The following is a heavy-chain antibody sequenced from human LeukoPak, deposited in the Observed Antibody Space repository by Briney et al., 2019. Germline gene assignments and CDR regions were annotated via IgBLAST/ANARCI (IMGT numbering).Heavy chain of an antibody. CDR1: GFTFSSYW. CDR2: INPGGSSI. D-gene: IGHD3-9*01. J-gene: IGHJ6*02. Sequence: PGRSLRLSCAASGFTFSSYWMHWVRQVPGKGLVWVARINPGGSSITYADSVKGRFTISRDNSKNTLYLQMNSLRAEDTAVYYCARDLFPHYDILTGSYYYYGMDVWGQGTTVTVSS. V-gene: IGHV3-74*01. CDR3: ARDLFPHYDILTGSYYYYGMDV.